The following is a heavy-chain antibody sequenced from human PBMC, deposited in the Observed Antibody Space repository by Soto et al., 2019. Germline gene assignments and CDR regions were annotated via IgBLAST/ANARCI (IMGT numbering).Heavy chain of an antibody. Sequence: QVQLQESGPGLVKPSGTLSLTCAVSGGSISSTNWWSWVRQPPGKGLEWIGEVYHSGSTNSNPPLPSRLPMSVDQPPNQFALILNSVPAADTAVYYCGRGQWLAFDYWGQGTLVTVSS. CDR2: VYHSGST. J-gene: IGHJ4*02. CDR1: GGSISSTNW. D-gene: IGHD6-19*01. CDR3: GRGQWLAFDY. V-gene: IGHV4-4*02.